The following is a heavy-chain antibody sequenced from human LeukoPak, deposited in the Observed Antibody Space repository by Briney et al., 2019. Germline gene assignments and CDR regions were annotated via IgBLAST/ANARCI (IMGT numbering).Heavy chain of an antibody. Sequence: SETLSLTCTVSGGSISSYYWSWIRQPPGKGLEWIGYIYYSGSTNYNPSLKGRVTMSVDTSKNQFSLKLSSVTAADTAVYYCAREGYNSNSFDYWGQGTLVIVSS. V-gene: IGHV4-59*01. D-gene: IGHD6-13*01. J-gene: IGHJ4*02. CDR1: GGSISSYY. CDR3: AREGYNSNSFDY. CDR2: IYYSGST.